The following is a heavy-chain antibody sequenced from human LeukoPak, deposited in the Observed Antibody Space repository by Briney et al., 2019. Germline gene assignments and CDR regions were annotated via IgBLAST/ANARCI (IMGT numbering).Heavy chain of an antibody. J-gene: IGHJ4*02. CDR1: GFTFSSHG. Sequence: GGSLRLSCAASGFTFSSHGMHWVRQAPGKGLEWVAVISYDGSNKYYADSVKGRFTISRDNSKNTLYLQMNSLRAEDTAVYYCAKEPSGSYYFDYWGQGTLVTVSS. D-gene: IGHD1-26*01. CDR2: ISYDGSNK. CDR3: AKEPSGSYYFDY. V-gene: IGHV3-30*18.